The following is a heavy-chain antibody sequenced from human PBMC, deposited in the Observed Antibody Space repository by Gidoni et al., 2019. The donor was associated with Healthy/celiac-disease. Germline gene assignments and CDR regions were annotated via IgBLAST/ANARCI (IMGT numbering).Heavy chain of an antibody. D-gene: IGHD1-20*01. CDR2: IYYSGST. J-gene: IGHJ3*02. V-gene: IGHV4-59*08. CDR1: GGSISSYY. Sequence: QVQLQESGPGLVKPSETLSLTCTVSGGSISSYYWSWIRQPPGKGLEWIGYIYYSGSTNYNPSLKSRVTISVDTSKNQFSLKLSSVTAADTAVYYCARPGGNNWNEGGAAFDIWGQGTMVTVSS. CDR3: ARPGGNNWNEGGAAFDI.